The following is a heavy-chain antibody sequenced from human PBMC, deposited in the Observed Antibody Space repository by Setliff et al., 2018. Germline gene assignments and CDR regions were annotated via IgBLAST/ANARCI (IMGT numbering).Heavy chain of an antibody. CDR1: GYSFSDYG. CDR2: ISAYNGNT. J-gene: IGHJ3*02. Sequence: GASVKVSCKASGYSFSDYGISWVRQAPGQGLEWMGWISAYNGNTKYAQKLQCRVTMATDISTSTAYMDLRSLRSEATAVYYCARGGYSYGYDHGFDNWGQGTMVTVSS. CDR3: ARGGYSYGYDHGFDN. D-gene: IGHD5-18*01. V-gene: IGHV1-18*01.